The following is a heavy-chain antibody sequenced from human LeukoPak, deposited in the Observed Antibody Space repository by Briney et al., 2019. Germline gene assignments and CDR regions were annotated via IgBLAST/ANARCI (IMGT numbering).Heavy chain of an antibody. CDR3: ARPPSIAADNDAFDI. CDR2: IYPGDSDT. CDR1: GYSFTSYW. V-gene: IGHV5-51*01. Sequence: GESLKISCKCSGYSFTSYWIGWVRQMPGKGLEWMGIIYPGDSDTRYSPSFQGQVTISADKSISTAYLQWSSLKASDTAMYYCARPPSIAADNDAFDIWGQGTMVTVSS. J-gene: IGHJ3*02. D-gene: IGHD6-25*01.